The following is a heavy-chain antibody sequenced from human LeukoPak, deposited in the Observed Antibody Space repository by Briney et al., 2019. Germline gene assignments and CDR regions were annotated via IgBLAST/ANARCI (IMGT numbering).Heavy chain of an antibody. CDR2: INHSGST. J-gene: IGHJ4*02. V-gene: IGHV4-34*01. CDR3: ARHGIAAAGTLFDY. Sequence: SETLSLTCAVYGGSFSGYYWSWIRQPPGKGLEWIGEINHSGSTNYNPSLKSRVTISVDTSKNQFSLKLSSVTAADTAVYYCARHGIAAAGTLFDYWGQGTLVTVSS. CDR1: GGSFSGYY. D-gene: IGHD6-13*01.